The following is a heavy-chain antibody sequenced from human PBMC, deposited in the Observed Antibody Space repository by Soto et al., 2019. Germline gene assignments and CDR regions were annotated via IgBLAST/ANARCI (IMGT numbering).Heavy chain of an antibody. J-gene: IGHJ5*02. Sequence: ASVKVSCKVSGYTLTELSMHWVRQAPGKGLEWMGGFDPEDGEKIYEQKFQGRVTMTEDTSTDTAYMELSSLRSEDTAVYYCATLWAYNWFDPWGQGTLVTVSS. V-gene: IGHV1-24*01. CDR2: FDPEDGEK. D-gene: IGHD3-16*01. CDR1: GYTLTELS. CDR3: ATLWAYNWFDP.